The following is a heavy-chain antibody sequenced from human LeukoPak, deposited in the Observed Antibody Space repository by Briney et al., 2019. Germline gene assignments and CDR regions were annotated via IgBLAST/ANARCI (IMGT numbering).Heavy chain of an antibody. V-gene: IGHV3-30*02. CDR3: AKDTPAYDSSGYYYPYLDY. J-gene: IGHJ4*02. Sequence: GGSLRLSCAASGFTFSSYGMHWVRHAPGKGLQWVTFIRYDGSNKNYADSVKGRFNISRDNSKNTLYLQMNSLRAEDTAVYYCAKDTPAYDSSGYYYPYLDYWGQGTLVTVSS. CDR1: GFTFSSYG. D-gene: IGHD3-22*01. CDR2: IRYDGSNK.